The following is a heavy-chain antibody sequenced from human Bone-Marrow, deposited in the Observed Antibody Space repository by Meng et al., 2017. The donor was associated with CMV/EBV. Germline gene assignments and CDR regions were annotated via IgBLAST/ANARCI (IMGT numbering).Heavy chain of an antibody. J-gene: IGHJ6*04. CDR1: GFSFGTYG. D-gene: IGHD3-3*01. V-gene: IGHV3-30*02. CDR2: IRYDGSKI. CDR3: VKDRGDFWSGYYFLLYGMDF. Sequence: GESLKISCAASGFSFGTYGMYWVRHAPGKGLEWVAFIRYDGSKIYYADSVTGRFTISRDNSKNTLYLHMNSLRTDDTAIYYSVKDRGDFWSGYYFLLYGMDFWGEGTTVTVSS.